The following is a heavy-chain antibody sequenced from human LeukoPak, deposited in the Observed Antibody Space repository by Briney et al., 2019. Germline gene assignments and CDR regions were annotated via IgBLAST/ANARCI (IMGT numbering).Heavy chain of an antibody. J-gene: IGHJ4*02. CDR1: GFTFTSSA. CDR3: AADPVTTDLRGYSGYDQC. Sequence: SVKVSCKASGFTFTSSAVQWVRQARGQRLEWLGWIVVGSGNTNYAQKFQERVTITRDMSTSTAYMELSSLRSEDTAVYYCAADPVTTDLRGYSGYDQCWGQGTLVTVSS. D-gene: IGHD5-12*01. CDR2: IVVGSGNT. V-gene: IGHV1-58*01.